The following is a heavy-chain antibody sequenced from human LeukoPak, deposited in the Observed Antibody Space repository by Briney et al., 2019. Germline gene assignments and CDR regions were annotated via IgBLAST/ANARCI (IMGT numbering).Heavy chain of an antibody. V-gene: IGHV3-30-3*01. Sequence: GGSLRLSCAASGFTFSSYWMSWVRQAPGKGLEWVAVISYDGSNKYYADSVKGRFTISRDNSKNTLYLQMNSLRAEDTAVYYCARQELWFYYFDYWGQGTLVTVSS. J-gene: IGHJ4*02. CDR1: GFTFSSYW. D-gene: IGHD5-18*01. CDR2: ISYDGSNK. CDR3: ARQELWFYYFDY.